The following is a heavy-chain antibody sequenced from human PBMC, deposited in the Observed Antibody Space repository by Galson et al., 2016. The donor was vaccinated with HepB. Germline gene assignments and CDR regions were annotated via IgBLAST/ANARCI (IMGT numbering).Heavy chain of an antibody. Sequence: SVKVSCKASGGTFSSYTISWVRQAPGQGLEWMGGIIPIFGTANYAQKFQGRVTITADKSTSTAYMELSSLRSEDTAVYYCARVLGSGWDVTHLVFDQWGQGTLVTVSS. CDR2: IIPIFGTA. D-gene: IGHD6-19*01. V-gene: IGHV1-69*06. CDR1: GGTFSSYT. CDR3: ARVLGSGWDVTHLVFDQ. J-gene: IGHJ4*02.